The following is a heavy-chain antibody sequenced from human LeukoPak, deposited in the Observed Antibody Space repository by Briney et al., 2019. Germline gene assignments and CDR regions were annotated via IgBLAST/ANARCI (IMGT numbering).Heavy chain of an antibody. CDR1: GFIFSNYA. CDR3: ASPRGAGYYYYGMDV. CDR2: ISGSGGST. Sequence: GGSLRLSCAASGFIFSNYAMSWVRQAPGKGLEWVSAISGSGGSTYYADSVKGRFTISRDNSKNTLYLQMNSLRAEDTAVYYCASPRGAGYYYYGMDVWGQGTTVTVSS. J-gene: IGHJ6*02. D-gene: IGHD1-26*01. V-gene: IGHV3-23*01.